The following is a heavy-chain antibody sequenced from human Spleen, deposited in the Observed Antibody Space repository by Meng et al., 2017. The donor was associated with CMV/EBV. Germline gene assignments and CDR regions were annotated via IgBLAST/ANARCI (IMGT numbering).Heavy chain of an antibody. D-gene: IGHD2-8*01. CDR1: GYPIRSDYY. CDR2: IYYSGST. Sequence: SETLSLTCTVSGYPIRSDYYWGWIRQPPGKGLEWIGSIYYSGSTYYNPSLKSRVTISIDTSKNQFSLRLNSVTAADTAVYYCARDTNYLTYWGQGKLVTVSS. J-gene: IGHJ4*02. V-gene: IGHV4-38-2*02. CDR3: ARDTNYLTY.